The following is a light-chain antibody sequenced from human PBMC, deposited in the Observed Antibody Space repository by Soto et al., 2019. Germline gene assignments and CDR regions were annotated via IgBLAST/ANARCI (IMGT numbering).Light chain of an antibody. J-gene: IGKJ1*01. CDR3: QQRYNWPPT. CDR1: QYVSSF. V-gene: IGKV3-11*01. CDR2: DAS. Sequence: EIVLTQSPAALSLSPGERATLSRRASQYVSSFLAWYQQKAGQAPRLLIYDASHRATGIPARFSGSGSGTDFTLTINSLEPEDFALYYCQQRYNWPPTFGQGTKVE.